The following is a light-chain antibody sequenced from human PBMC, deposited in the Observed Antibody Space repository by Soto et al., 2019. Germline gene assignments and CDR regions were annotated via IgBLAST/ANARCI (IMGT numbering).Light chain of an antibody. CDR3: QQYHDWPLT. CDR2: AAS. J-gene: IGKJ4*01. CDR1: QSISSY. Sequence: DIQMTQSPSSLSASVGDRVTITCRASQSISSYLNWYQQKPGKAPKLLIYAASSLQSGVPSRFSGSGSGTDFTLTISSLQSEDFAVYYCQQYHDWPLTFGGGTKVDIK. V-gene: IGKV1-39*01.